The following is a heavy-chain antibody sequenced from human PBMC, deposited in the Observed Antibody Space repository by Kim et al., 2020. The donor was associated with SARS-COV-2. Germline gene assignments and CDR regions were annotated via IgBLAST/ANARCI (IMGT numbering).Heavy chain of an antibody. D-gene: IGHD6-19*01. J-gene: IGHJ6*03. V-gene: IGHV3-23*01. CDR1: GFTFSSYA. CDR3: AKDGGERDQTGSGWYDYYYYMDV. Sequence: GGSLRLSCAASGFTFSSYAMSWVRQAPGKGLEWVSAISGSGGSTYYADSVKGRFTISRDNSKNTLYLQMNSLRAEDTAVYYCAKDGGERDQTGSGWYDYYYYMDVWGKGTTVTVSS. CDR2: ISGSGGST.